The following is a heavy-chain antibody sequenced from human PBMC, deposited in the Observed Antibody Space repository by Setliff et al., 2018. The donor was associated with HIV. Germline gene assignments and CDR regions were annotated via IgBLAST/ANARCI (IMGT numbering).Heavy chain of an antibody. D-gene: IGHD2-21*02. J-gene: IGHJ5*02. V-gene: IGHV4-38-2*01. Sequence: PSETLSLTCAVSGYSISSNFLWGWVRQPPGQGLEWIGSIRHAGSTYYNPSLKSRVRISLDTSKNQFSLKLSSVTAADTAVYYCARHDCGGNCDINWFDPWGQGTLVTVSS. CDR1: GYSISSNFL. CDR3: ARHDCGGNCDINWFDP. CDR2: IRHAGST.